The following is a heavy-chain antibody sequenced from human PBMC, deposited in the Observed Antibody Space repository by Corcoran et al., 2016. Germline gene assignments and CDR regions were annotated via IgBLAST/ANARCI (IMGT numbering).Heavy chain of an antibody. CDR1: GYTFTSYY. J-gene: IGHJ6*02. CDR3: AREKGKIIYDYYYGMDV. CDR2: INPSGGST. V-gene: IGHV1-46*01. Sequence: QVQLVQSGAEVKKPGASVKVSCTASGYTFTSYYMHWVRQAPGQGLEWMGIINPSGGSTSYAQKFQGRVTMTRDTSTSTVYMELSSLRSEDTAVDYCAREKGKIIYDYYYGMDVWGQGTTVTVSS.